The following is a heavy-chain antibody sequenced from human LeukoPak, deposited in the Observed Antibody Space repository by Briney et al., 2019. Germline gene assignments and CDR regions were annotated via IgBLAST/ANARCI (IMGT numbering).Heavy chain of an antibody. D-gene: IGHD3-22*01. Sequence: GGSLRLSCAASGFTFSNAWMSWVRQAPGKGLEWVGRIKSKTDGGTTDYAAPVKGRFTISRDDSKNTLYLQMNSLKTEDTAVYYCTTYSPKDYYVSSGYYSPFDYWGQGTLVTVSS. J-gene: IGHJ4*02. V-gene: IGHV3-15*01. CDR2: IKSKTDGGTT. CDR3: TTYSPKDYYVSSGYYSPFDY. CDR1: GFTFSNAW.